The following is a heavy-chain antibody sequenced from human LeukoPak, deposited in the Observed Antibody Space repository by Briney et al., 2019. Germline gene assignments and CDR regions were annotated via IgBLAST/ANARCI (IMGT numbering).Heavy chain of an antibody. CDR1: GDSISSSSYY. V-gene: IGHV4-61*02. CDR2: IYTSGST. J-gene: IGHJ4*02. D-gene: IGHD1-26*01. Sequence: SETLSPTCSVSGDSISSSSYYWGWIRQPAGKGLEWIGRIYTSGSTNYNPSLKSRVTMSVDTSKNQFSLKLSSVTAADTAVYYCAREGGPSLGVDYWGQGTLVTVSS. CDR3: AREGGPSLGVDY.